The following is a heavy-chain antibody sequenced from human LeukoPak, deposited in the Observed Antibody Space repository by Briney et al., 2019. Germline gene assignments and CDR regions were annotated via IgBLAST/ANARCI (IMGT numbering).Heavy chain of an antibody. J-gene: IGHJ3*02. CDR1: GFTFSSYA. CDR3: ARSLDRYYDSSGYNKGGAFDI. D-gene: IGHD3-22*01. Sequence: GGSLRLSCAASGFTFSSYAMSWVRQAPGKGLAWVAVISYDGSNEYYADSVKGRFTISRDNSKNTLYLQMNSLRAEDTAVYSCARSLDRYYDSSGYNKGGAFDIWGQGTMVTVSS. CDR2: ISYDGSNE. V-gene: IGHV3-30-3*01.